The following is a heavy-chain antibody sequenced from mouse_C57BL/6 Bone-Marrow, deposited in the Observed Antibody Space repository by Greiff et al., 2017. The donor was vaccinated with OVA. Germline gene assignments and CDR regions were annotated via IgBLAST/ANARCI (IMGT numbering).Heavy chain of an antibody. J-gene: IGHJ2*01. V-gene: IGHV1-69*01. CDR3: ARRLDFDY. CDR1: GYTFTSYW. CDR2: IDPSDSYT. D-gene: IGHD1-2*01. Sequence: QVQLQQPGAELVMPGASVKLSCKASGYTFTSYWMPWVKQRPGQGLEWIGEIDPSDSYTNYNQKFKGKSTLTVDKSSSTAYMQLSSLTSEDSAVYYCARRLDFDYWGQGTTLTVSS.